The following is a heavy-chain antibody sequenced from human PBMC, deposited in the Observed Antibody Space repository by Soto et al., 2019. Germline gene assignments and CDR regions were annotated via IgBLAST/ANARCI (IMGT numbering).Heavy chain of an antibody. V-gene: IGHV1-8*01. J-gene: IGHJ5*02. CDR2: MNPNSGNT. CDR1: GYTFTSYD. D-gene: IGHD4-17*01. Sequence: GASVKVSCKASGYTFTSYDINWVRQATGQGLEYLGWMNPNSGNTGYVQKFQGRVTMTRNTSISTAYMELSSLRSEDTAVYYCAGGVKYGHSSRWFAPWGKGPRVT. CDR3: AGGVKYGHSSRWFAP.